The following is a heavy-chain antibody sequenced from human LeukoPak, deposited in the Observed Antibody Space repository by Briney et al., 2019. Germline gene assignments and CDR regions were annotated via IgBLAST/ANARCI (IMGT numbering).Heavy chain of an antibody. J-gene: IGHJ4*02. CDR2: INSDGSST. D-gene: IGHD3-22*01. V-gene: IGHV3-74*01. Sequence: GGSLRLSCAASGFTFSSYWMHWVRQAPGKGLVWVSRINSDGSSTSYADSVKGRFTISRDNAKNTLYLQMNSLRAEDTAVYYCARSASYYYDSGYFDYWGQETLVTVSS. CDR3: ARSASYYYDSGYFDY. CDR1: GFTFSSYW.